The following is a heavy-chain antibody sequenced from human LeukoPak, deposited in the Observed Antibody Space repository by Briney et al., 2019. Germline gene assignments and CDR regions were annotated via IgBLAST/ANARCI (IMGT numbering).Heavy chain of an antibody. CDR1: GYTFTGYY. Sequence: ASVKVSCEASGYTFTGYYMHWVRQAPGQGLEWMGWINPNSGGTNYAQKFQGRVTMTRDSSISTAYMELSRLRSDDTAVYYCARQAGSGSYGYFDYWGQGTLVTVSS. D-gene: IGHD1-26*01. CDR2: INPNSGGT. J-gene: IGHJ4*02. V-gene: IGHV1-2*02. CDR3: ARQAGSGSYGYFDY.